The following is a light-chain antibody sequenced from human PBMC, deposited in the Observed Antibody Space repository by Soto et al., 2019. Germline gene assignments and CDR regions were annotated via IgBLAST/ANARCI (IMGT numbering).Light chain of an antibody. CDR1: QSVRFNY. V-gene: IGKV3-20*01. J-gene: IGKJ1*01. CDR3: QQSGDSQWT. Sequence: EIVLTQSPGTLSLSPGERATLSCRASQSVRFNYVAWYQQKPGQAPRLLIYGASSRATGIPDRFSGSGSGMDFTLTISSLAPEDFAVYYCQQSGDSQWTFGQGTKVDIK. CDR2: GAS.